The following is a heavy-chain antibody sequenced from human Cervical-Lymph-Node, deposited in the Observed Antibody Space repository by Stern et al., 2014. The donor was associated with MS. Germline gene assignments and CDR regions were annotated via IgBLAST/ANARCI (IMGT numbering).Heavy chain of an antibody. V-gene: IGHV1-69*01. CDR3: ARGWSYDILTAYSY. Sequence: VQLVQSGAEVKKPGSSVKVSCKASGGTFSNYAISWVRQAPGQGLEWIGGIIPIFGTPNYAQKFQGRVTITADESTSTAYMELSSLRSEDTAVYYCARGWSYDILTAYSYWGQGTLVTVSS. D-gene: IGHD3-9*01. CDR1: GGTFSNYA. J-gene: IGHJ4*02. CDR2: IIPIFGTP.